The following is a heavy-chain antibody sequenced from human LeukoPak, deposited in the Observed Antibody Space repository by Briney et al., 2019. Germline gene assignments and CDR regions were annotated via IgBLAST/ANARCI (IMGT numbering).Heavy chain of an antibody. V-gene: IGHV3-49*04. CDR1: GFTFGDHA. J-gene: IGHJ6*02. Sequence: GGSLRLSCTGSGFTFGDHAMSWVRQAPGKGLEWVAFIRSKAYGGTTEYAASVKCRFSISREDSKSIAYLQMSSLKIEDTAVYYCARGPIYLWLYNGMDVWGQGTTVTVSS. CDR3: ARGPIYLWLYNGMDV. D-gene: IGHD3-16*01. CDR2: IRSKAYGGTT.